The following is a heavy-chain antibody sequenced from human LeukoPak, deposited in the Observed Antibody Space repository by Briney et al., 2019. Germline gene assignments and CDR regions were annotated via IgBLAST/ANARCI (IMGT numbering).Heavy chain of an antibody. Sequence: GGSLRLSCAASGFTFSSYAMSWVRQAPGKGLEWVSAISGSGGSTYYADSVKGRFTISRDNSKNTLYLQMNSLRAEDTAVYYCAKVQAAAGRGIPYYFDYWGQGTLVTVSS. V-gene: IGHV3-23*01. CDR3: AKVQAAAGRGIPYYFDY. CDR2: ISGSGGST. D-gene: IGHD6-13*01. J-gene: IGHJ4*02. CDR1: GFTFSSYA.